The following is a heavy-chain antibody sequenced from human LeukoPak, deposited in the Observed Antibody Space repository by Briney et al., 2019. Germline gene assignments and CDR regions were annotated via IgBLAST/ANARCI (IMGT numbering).Heavy chain of an antibody. D-gene: IGHD3-9*01. V-gene: IGHV4-39*01. Sequence: SETLSLTCTVSGGSISSSSYYWGWIRQPPGKGLEWIGSIYYSGSTYYNPSLKSRVTISVDTSKNQFSLKLSSVTAADTAVYYCARVHLYDILTGHWFDPWGQGTLVTVSS. CDR2: IYYSGST. CDR3: ARVHLYDILTGHWFDP. CDR1: GGSISSSSYY. J-gene: IGHJ5*02.